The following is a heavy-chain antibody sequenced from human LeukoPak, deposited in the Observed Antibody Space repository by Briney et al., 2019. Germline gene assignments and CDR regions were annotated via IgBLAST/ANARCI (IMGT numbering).Heavy chain of an antibody. CDR3: ARGTGTRITIFGVVISAFDI. D-gene: IGHD3-3*01. Sequence: SETLSLTCTVSGGSVSSGGYCWSWIRQPPGKGLEWIGDIFHSGSTYYNPSLKSRVTISVDRSKNQFSLKLSSVTAADTAVYYCARGTGTRITIFGVVISAFDIWGQGTMVTVSS. V-gene: IGHV4-30-2*01. CDR2: IFHSGST. CDR1: GGSVSSGGYC. J-gene: IGHJ3*02.